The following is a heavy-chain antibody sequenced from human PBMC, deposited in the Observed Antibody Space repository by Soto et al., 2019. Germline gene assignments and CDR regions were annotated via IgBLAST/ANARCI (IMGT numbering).Heavy chain of an antibody. CDR2: IFHTGTP. V-gene: IGHV4-59*01. CDR1: GGSISPYY. Sequence: SETLSLTCTVSGGSISPYYWSWIRRPPGGGLEWIGYIFHTGTPRYSPSLESRVTISVDSSKNQVYLKLTSVTAADTAVYFCAREASVGTSPFSNSGWYGYFDYWGPGALVTVSS. CDR3: AREASVGTSPFSNSGWYGYFDY. J-gene: IGHJ4*02. D-gene: IGHD6-19*01.